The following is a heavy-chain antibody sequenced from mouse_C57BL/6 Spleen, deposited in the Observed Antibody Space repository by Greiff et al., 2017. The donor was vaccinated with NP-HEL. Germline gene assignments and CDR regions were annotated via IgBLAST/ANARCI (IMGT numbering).Heavy chain of an antibody. CDR2: INPGSGGT. Sequence: QVQLKESGAELVRPGTSVKVSCKASGYAFTNYLIEWVKQRPGPGLEWIGVINPGSGGTNYNEKFKGKATLTADKSSSTAYMQLSSLTFEDSAVYFCAREWLLRPYAMDYWGQGTSVTVSS. V-gene: IGHV1-54*01. CDR3: AREWLLRPYAMDY. J-gene: IGHJ4*01. CDR1: GYAFTNYL. D-gene: IGHD2-3*01.